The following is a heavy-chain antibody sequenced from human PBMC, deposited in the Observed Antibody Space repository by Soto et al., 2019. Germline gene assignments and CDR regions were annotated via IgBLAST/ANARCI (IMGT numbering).Heavy chain of an antibody. CDR2: INPSGGST. D-gene: IGHD6-13*01. CDR1: GYTFTNFG. V-gene: IGHV1-46*01. Sequence: ASVKVSCKASGYTFTNFGISWVRQAPGQGLEWMGIINPSGGSTSYAQKFQGRVTMTRDTSTSTVYMELSSLRSEDTAVYYCARVGIAAAGVYYYYGMDVWGQGTTVTVSS. CDR3: ARVGIAAAGVYYYYGMDV. J-gene: IGHJ6*02.